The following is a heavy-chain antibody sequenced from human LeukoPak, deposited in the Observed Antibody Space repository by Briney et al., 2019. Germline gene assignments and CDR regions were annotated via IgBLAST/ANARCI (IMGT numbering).Heavy chain of an antibody. J-gene: IGHJ5*02. V-gene: IGHV1-24*01. Sequence: GASVKVSCKVSGYTVTELSMHWVRQAPGKGLEWMGGFDPEDGETIYAQKFQGRVTMTEDTSTDTAYMELNSLTSEDTAVYYCASGLEWADWFDPWGQGTLVTVSS. CDR3: ASGLEWADWFDP. CDR2: FDPEDGET. CDR1: GYTVTELS. D-gene: IGHD3-3*01.